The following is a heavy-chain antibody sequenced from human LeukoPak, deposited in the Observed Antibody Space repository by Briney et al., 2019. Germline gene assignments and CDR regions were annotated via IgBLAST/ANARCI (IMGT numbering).Heavy chain of an antibody. CDR2: IYHSGST. CDR1: GGSISSGGYY. CDR3: ATAAGLFDY. Sequence: SQTLSLTCTVSGGSISSGGYYWSWIRQPPGKGLEWIGYIYHSGSTHYNPSLKSRVTISVDRSKNQFSLKLSSVTAADTAVYYCATAAGLFDYWGQGTLVTVSS. V-gene: IGHV4-30-2*01. J-gene: IGHJ4*02. D-gene: IGHD6-13*01.